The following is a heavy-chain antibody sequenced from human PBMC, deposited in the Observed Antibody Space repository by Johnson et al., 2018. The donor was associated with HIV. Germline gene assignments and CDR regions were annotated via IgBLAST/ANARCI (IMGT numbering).Heavy chain of an antibody. V-gene: IGHV3-23*04. D-gene: IGHD3-9*01. CDR3: AREEGTDILTRGDAFDI. J-gene: IGHJ3*02. CDR2: ISGSGGST. Sequence: VQLVESGGGLVQPGGSLRLSCAASGFTFSSYAMSWVRQAPGKGLEWVSAISGSGGSTYYADSVKGRFTISRDNSKNTLYLQMGSLRTEDMAMYYCAREEGTDILTRGDAFDIWGQGTMVTVSS. CDR1: GFTFSSYA.